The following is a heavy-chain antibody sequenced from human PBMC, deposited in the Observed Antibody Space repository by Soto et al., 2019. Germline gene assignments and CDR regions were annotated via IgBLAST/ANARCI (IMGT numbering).Heavy chain of an antibody. CDR1: GYSFTTYR. Sequence: GESLKISCQSSGYSFTTYRIGWVRQMPGKGLEWMGIISPGDSETGYSPSFQGQVTISADKSITTAYLRWSSLKASDTAVYYCARRGRDAYILDYWGQGTLVTVSS. CDR3: ARRGRDAYILDY. V-gene: IGHV5-51*01. CDR2: ISPGDSET. D-gene: IGHD3-3*02. J-gene: IGHJ4*02.